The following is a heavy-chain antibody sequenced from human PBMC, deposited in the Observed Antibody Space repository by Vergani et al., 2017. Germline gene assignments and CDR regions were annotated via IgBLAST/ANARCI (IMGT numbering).Heavy chain of an antibody. Sequence: QVQLVQSGAEVKKPGSSVKVSCKAFGGTFSSYAISWVRQAPGQGLEWMGRIIPILGTANYAQKFQGRVTITADESTSTAYMELSSLRSEDSAVYYCARLFPQGWFDPWGQGTLVTVSS. D-gene: IGHD3-10*02. J-gene: IGHJ5*02. V-gene: IGHV1-69*11. CDR1: GGTFSSYA. CDR2: IIPILGTA. CDR3: ARLFPQGWFDP.